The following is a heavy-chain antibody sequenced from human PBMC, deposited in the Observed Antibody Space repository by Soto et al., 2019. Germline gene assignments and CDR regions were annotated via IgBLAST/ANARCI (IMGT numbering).Heavy chain of an antibody. V-gene: IGHV3-23*01. Sequence: LRLSCAASGFTFSTYAMTWVRQAPGKGLEWVSTISSSGGSTFSADSVKGRFTISRDNSKNTLYLQMNSLRAEDTAVYYCAKVLRLERTRLDYWGQGTLVTVSS. CDR2: ISSSGGST. CDR3: AKVLRLERTRLDY. D-gene: IGHD1-1*01. J-gene: IGHJ4*02. CDR1: GFTFSTYA.